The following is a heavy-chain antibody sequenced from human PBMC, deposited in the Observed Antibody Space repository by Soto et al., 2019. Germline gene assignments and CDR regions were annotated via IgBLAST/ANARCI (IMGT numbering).Heavy chain of an antibody. CDR1: GYTFTSYG. CDR3: ARLVPIRFPERKYYYYYMDV. Sequence: ASVKVSCKASGYTFTSYGISWVRQAPGQGLEWMGWISAYNGNTNYAQKLQGRVTMTTDTSTSTAYMELRSLRSDDTAVYYCARLVPIRFPERKYYYYYMDVWGKGTTVTVSS. CDR2: ISAYNGNT. V-gene: IGHV1-18*01. J-gene: IGHJ6*03. D-gene: IGHD3-3*01.